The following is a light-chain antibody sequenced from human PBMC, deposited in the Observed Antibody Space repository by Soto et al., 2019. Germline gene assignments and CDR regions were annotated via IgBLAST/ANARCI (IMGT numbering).Light chain of an antibody. J-gene: IGLJ1*01. CDR3: AAWDDSLSGYV. CDR2: RNN. CDR1: RSNIGSNH. Sequence: QSVVTQPPSASGTPGQRVTISCSGSRSNIGSNHVYWYQQLPGTAPKLLIYRNNQRPSGVPDRFSGSKSGTSASLAISGLRSEYEADYYCAAWDDSLSGYVFGTGTKVTVL. V-gene: IGLV1-47*01.